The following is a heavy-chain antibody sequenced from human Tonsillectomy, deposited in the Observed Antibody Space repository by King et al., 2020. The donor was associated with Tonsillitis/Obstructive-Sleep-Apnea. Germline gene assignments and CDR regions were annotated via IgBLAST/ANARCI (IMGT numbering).Heavy chain of an antibody. V-gene: IGHV4-59*08. CDR2: IYYSGST. Sequence: QLQESGPGLVKPSETLSLTCTVSGGSISSYYWSWIRQPPGKGLEWIGYIYYSGSTNYNPSLKSRVTISVDTSKNQFSLKLSSVTAADTAVYYCAIGVCGGDCPEAFDIWGQGTMVTVSS. CDR3: AIGVCGGDCPEAFDI. J-gene: IGHJ3*02. CDR1: GGSISSYY. D-gene: IGHD2-21*02.